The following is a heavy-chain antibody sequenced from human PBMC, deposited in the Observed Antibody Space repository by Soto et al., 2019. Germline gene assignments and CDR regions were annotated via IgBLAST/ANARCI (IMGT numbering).Heavy chain of an antibody. D-gene: IGHD3-10*01. CDR3: ATMVRGVISGYYYYGMDV. CDR1: GGTFSSYA. J-gene: IGHJ6*02. CDR2: IIPIFGTA. Sequence: SVKVSCKASGGTFSSYAISWVRQAPGQGLEWMGGIIPIFGTANYAQKFQGRVTITADESTSTAYMEMSSLRSEDTAVFYFATMVRGVISGYYYYGMDVWGQGTTVTVSS. V-gene: IGHV1-69*13.